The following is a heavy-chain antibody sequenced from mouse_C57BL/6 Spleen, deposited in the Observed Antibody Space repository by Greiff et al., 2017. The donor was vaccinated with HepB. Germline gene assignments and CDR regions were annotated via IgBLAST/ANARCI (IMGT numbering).Heavy chain of an antibody. J-gene: IGHJ4*01. CDR2: IHPNSGST. V-gene: IGHV1-64*01. Sequence: VQLQQPGAELVKPGASVKLSCKASGYTFTSYWMHWVKQRPGQGLEWIGMIHPNSGSTNYNEKFKSKATLTVDKSSSTAYMQLSSLTSEDSAVYYCARSLLRPYYAMDYWGQGTSVTVSS. CDR3: ARSLLRPYYAMDY. D-gene: IGHD1-2*01. CDR1: GYTFTSYW.